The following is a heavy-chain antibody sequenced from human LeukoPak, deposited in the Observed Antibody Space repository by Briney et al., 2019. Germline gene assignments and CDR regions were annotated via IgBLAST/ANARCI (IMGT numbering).Heavy chain of an antibody. CDR2: INHSGST. Sequence: PSETLSLTCAVYGGSFSGYYWSWIRQPPGKGLEWIGEINHSGSTNYNPSLKSRVTISVDTSKNQFSLKLSSVTAADTAVSYCARALHNWFDPWGQGTLVTVSS. CDR1: GGSFSGYY. CDR3: ARALHNWFDP. J-gene: IGHJ5*02. V-gene: IGHV4-34*01.